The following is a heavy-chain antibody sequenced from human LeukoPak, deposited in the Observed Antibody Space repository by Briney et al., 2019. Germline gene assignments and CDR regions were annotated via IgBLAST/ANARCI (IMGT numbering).Heavy chain of an antibody. V-gene: IGHV4-39*01. CDR1: GGSISSSSYY. CDR2: IYYSGST. J-gene: IGHJ4*02. CDR3: ARQDRGDGSGSYYTLDY. D-gene: IGHD3-10*01. Sequence: KSSETLSLTCTVSGGSISSSSYYWGWIRQPPGKGLEWIGSIYYSGSTYYNPSLKSRVTISVDTSKNQFSLKLSSVTAADTAVYYCARQDRGDGSGSYYTLDYWGQGTLVTVSS.